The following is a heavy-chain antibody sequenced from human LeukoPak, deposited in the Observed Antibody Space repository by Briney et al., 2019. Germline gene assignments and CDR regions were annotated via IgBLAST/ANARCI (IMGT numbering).Heavy chain of an antibody. D-gene: IGHD6-19*01. CDR3: ARGPRGIAVAGNFDY. Sequence: ASVKVSCKASGYTFTTYYMHWMRQAPGQGLEWMGIINPSGGSTSYAQKFQGRVTITTDESTSTAYMELSSLRSEDTAVYYCARGPRGIAVAGNFDYWGQGTLVTVSS. V-gene: IGHV1-46*01. CDR1: GYTFTTYY. J-gene: IGHJ4*02. CDR2: INPSGGST.